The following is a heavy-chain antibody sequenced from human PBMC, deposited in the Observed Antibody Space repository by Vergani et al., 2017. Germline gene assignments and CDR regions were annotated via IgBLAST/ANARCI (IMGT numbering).Heavy chain of an antibody. V-gene: IGHV3-11*04. CDR3: AKNPGISTTRHYYAMDV. CDR1: GFKFSDHY. Sequence: LEESGGGSVKPGGSLRLSCAASGFKFSDHYLSWIRQAPGKGLEWVSHISTGASTVSYTDSVTGLFTVSRDNDNNSLTLDMTTLRVEDTAVYYCAKNPGISTTRHYYAMDVWGQGTTVTVSS. CDR2: ISTGASTV. D-gene: IGHD1-1*01. J-gene: IGHJ6*02.